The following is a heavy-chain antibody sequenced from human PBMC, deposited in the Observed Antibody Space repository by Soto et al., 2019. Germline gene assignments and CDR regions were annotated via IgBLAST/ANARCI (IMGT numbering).Heavy chain of an antibody. CDR3: AREDSIIIPDVSDL. CDR2: ISKSDYT. CDR1: GFAFNNYG. D-gene: IGHD3-22*01. V-gene: IGHV3-21*01. J-gene: IGHJ4*02. Sequence: PGRTLRLSCTVSGFAFNNYGINWVRQAPGNGLEWVSSISKSDYTYYSDSVTARCTISRDNANNSVSLQMNTLRVQDTAVYYCAREDSIIIPDVSDLWCEGTLVTVCS.